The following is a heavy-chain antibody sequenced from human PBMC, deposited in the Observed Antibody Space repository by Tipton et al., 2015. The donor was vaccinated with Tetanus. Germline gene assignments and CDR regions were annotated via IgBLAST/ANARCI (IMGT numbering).Heavy chain of an antibody. J-gene: IGHJ4*02. CDR3: TRLWAAALDY. D-gene: IGHD3-10*01. Sequence: GSLRLSCALSGFSVSSNYLTWVRQAPGKGLEWVSVIHTGGNTYYADSVKGRFTVSRDNSKNTFHLQMNSLRAEDTAVYYCTRLWAAALDYWGQGTLVTVSS. V-gene: IGHV3-53*01. CDR2: IHTGGNT. CDR1: GFSVSSNY.